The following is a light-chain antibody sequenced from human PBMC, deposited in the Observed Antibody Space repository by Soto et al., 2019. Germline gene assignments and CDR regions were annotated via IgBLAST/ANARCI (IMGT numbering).Light chain of an antibody. CDR2: DAS. Sequence: ILMTQSPATLSVSPWERATLSCRDSQRFSNNLACHQQKPCQAPRLLIYDASTRATGIPARFSGSGSGTEFTLPIRGLQSEDFAGYCCHHDNNLHPGTFCQGTTGELK. CDR3: HHDNNLHPGT. V-gene: IGKV3-15*01. CDR1: QRFSNN. J-gene: IGKJ1*01.